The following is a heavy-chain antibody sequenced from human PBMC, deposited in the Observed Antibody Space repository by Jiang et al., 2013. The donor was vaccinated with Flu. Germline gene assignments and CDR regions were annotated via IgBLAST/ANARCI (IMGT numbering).Heavy chain of an antibody. CDR1: GGSFSGYY. CDR2: INHSGST. D-gene: IGHD3-22*01. CDR3: ARGPQSYDSSGYYVY. J-gene: IGHJ4*02. V-gene: IGHV4-34*01. Sequence: PSETLSLTCAVYGGSFSGYYWSWIRQPPGKGLEWIGEINHSGSTNYNPSLKSRVTISVDTSKNQFSLKLSSVTAADTAVYYCARGPQSYDSSGYYVYWGQGTLVTVSS.